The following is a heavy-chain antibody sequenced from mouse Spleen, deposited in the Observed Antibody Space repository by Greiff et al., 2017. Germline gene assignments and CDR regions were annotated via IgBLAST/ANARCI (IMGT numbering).Heavy chain of an antibody. J-gene: IGHJ4*01. CDR3: ARRGYDCAMDY. D-gene: IGHD2-14*01. V-gene: IGHV5-9-3*01. CDR1: GFTFSSYA. CDR2: ISSGGGNT. Sequence: DVQLVESGGGLVKLGGSLKLSCAASGFTFSSYAMSWVRQTPEKRLEWVATISSGGGNTYYPDSVKGRFTISRDNAKNTLYLQMSSLKSEDTAMYYCARRGYDCAMDYWGQGTSVTVSS.